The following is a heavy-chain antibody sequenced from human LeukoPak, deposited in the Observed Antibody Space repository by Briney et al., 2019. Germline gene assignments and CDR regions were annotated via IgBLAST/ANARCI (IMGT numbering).Heavy chain of an antibody. CDR3: ARAPYSSSWPNWFDP. J-gene: IGHJ5*02. V-gene: IGHV6-1*01. Sequence: SQTLSLTCAISGDSVSSNSAAWNCIRQSPSRGLEWLGRTYYRSKWYNDYAVSVKSRITINLDTSKNQFSLQLNSVTPEDTAAYYCARAPYSSSWPNWFDPWGQGTLVTVSS. CDR2: TYYRSKWYN. D-gene: IGHD6-13*01. CDR1: GDSVSSNSAA.